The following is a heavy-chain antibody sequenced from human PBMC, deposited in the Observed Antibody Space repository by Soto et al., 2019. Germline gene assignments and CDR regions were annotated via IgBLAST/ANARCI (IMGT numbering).Heavy chain of an antibody. Sequence: SETLSLTCTVSGGSISSYFWSWIRQSPGKGLEWIGYISYIGGTNYNPSLKSRVTISLDTSKNQCSLKLTSVTAADTAVYYCTKHRTAAGNTWFTPGGKEPRVTFPS. J-gene: IGHJ5*02. D-gene: IGHD6-13*01. V-gene: IGHV4-59*08. CDR1: GGSISSYF. CDR2: ISYIGGT. CDR3: TKHRTAAGNTWFTP.